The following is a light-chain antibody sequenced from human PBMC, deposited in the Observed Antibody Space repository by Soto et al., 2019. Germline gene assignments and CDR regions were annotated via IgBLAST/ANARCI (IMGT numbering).Light chain of an antibody. V-gene: IGKV1-39*01. CDR1: QSIRNF. CDR2: TSS. J-gene: IGKJ1*01. Sequence: DIQMPPSPSSLSASVGERATITCRTSQSIRNFLNWYPQKPGTGPKLLITTSSTLESGVPSRLRGGGSWTDFTLTINNLQPEDFATYFCQQNYLSPCTFGPSTRVDIK. CDR3: QQNYLSPCT.